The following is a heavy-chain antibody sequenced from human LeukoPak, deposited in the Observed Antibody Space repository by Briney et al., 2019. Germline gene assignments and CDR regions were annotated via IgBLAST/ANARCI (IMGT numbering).Heavy chain of an antibody. J-gene: IGHJ6*03. V-gene: IGHV1-2*02. CDR1: GYTFTGYY. CDR2: INPNSGGT. D-gene: IGHD6-13*01. Sequence: ASVKVSCKASGYTFTGYYTHWVRQAPGQGLEWMGWINPNSGGTNYAQKFQGRVTMTRDTSISTAYMELSRLRSDDTAVYYCARRAAYYYYMDVWGKGTTVTVSS. CDR3: ARRAAYYYYMDV.